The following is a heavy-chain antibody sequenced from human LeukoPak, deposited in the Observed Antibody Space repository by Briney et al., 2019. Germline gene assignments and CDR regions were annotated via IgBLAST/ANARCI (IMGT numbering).Heavy chain of an antibody. Sequence: GGSLRLSCAASGFTFSSYWMSWVRQAPGKGLEWVANIKQDGSEKYYVDSVKGRFTIARDNAKNSLYLQMNSLRAEDTAVYYCARYSGYSSSWYLSSYWGQGTLVTVSS. CDR1: GFTFSSYW. V-gene: IGHV3-7*01. CDR2: IKQDGSEK. D-gene: IGHD6-13*01. J-gene: IGHJ4*02. CDR3: ARYSGYSSSWYLSSY.